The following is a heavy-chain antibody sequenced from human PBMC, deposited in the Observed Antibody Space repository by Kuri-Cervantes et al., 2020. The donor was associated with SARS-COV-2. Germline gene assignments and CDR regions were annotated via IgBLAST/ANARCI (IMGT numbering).Heavy chain of an antibody. Sequence: SETLSLTCTASGGSTSSGSYYWSWIRQPAGKGLEWIGRIYTSGSTNYNPSLQSRVTITVDTSKNQFSLKLSSVTAADTAVYYCARGYCSSTSGYNNNWFDPWGQGTLVTVSS. CDR2: IYTSGST. D-gene: IGHD2-2*02. CDR1: GGSTSSGSYY. J-gene: IGHJ5*02. V-gene: IGHV4-61*02. CDR3: ARGYCSSTSGYNNNWFDP.